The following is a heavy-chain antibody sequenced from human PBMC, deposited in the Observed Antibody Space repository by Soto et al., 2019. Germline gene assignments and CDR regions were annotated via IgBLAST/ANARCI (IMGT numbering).Heavy chain of an antibody. Sequence: EVQLVESGGGLVQPGGSLRLSCTASGFTFRTYWMSWVRQAPGKGLEWVANIKEDGSGKYYVDSVKGRFTISRDNAKNSLYQQMNSLRAEDTAVYYCARVGDGYSSSSTDYWGQGTLVTVSS. J-gene: IGHJ4*02. CDR2: IKEDGSGK. V-gene: IGHV3-7*05. CDR3: ARVGDGYSSSSTDY. CDR1: GFTFRTYW. D-gene: IGHD6-6*01.